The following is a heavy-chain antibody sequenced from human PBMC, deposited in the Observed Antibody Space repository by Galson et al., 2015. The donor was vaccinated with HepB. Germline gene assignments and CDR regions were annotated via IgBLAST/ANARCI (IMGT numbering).Heavy chain of an antibody. J-gene: IGHJ4*02. CDR2: ISGSGGST. Sequence: SLRLSCAASGFTFSSYAMSWVRQAPGKGLEWVSAISGSGGSTYYADSVKGRFTISRDNSKNTLYLQMNSLRAEDTAVYYCAKDSGGEGYFDYWGQGTLVTVSS. V-gene: IGHV3-23*01. CDR3: AKDSGGEGYFDY. CDR1: GFTFSSYA. D-gene: IGHD3-10*01.